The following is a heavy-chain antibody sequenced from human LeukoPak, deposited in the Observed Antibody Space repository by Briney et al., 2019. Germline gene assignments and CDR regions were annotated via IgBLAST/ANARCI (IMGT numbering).Heavy chain of an antibody. CDR2: IYPGDSDT. CDR1: GYSFTSYW. CDR3: ARHVGGESSYGPYYFDY. Sequence: GESLKISCKGSGYSFTSYWIGWVRQMPGKGLEWMGIIYPGDSDTRYSPSFQGQVTISADKSISTAYPQWSSLRASDTAMYYCARHVGGESSYGPYYFDYWGQGTLVIVSS. D-gene: IGHD5-18*01. V-gene: IGHV5-51*01. J-gene: IGHJ4*02.